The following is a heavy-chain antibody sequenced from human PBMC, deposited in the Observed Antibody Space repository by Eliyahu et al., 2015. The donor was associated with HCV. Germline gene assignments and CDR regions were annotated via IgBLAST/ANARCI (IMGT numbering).Heavy chain of an antibody. CDR1: GFTFSNXW. J-gene: IGHJ6*02. Sequence: EVQLVESGGGLVKPGGSLRLSCAASGFTFSNXWMNWVRQAPGKGLEWVGRIKSKTDGGTTDYAAPVKGRFTISRDDSKNTLYLQMNSLKTEDTAVYYCTTAGYCSGGSCYYYYYGMDVWGQGTTVTVSS. D-gene: IGHD2-15*01. CDR3: TTAGYCSGGSCYYYYYGMDV. V-gene: IGHV3-15*07. CDR2: IKSKTDGGTT.